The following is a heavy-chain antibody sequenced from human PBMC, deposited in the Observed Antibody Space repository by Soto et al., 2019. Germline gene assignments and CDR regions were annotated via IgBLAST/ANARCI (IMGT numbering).Heavy chain of an antibody. J-gene: IGHJ4*02. CDR1: GFNFSNTW. CDR2: IESKADGGTT. Sequence: EVQLVESGGGLVKPGGSLRLSCAASGFNFSNTWMSWVRQAPGKGLEWVGRIESKADGGTTDYVAPVEGRFTISRDDSKNTLFLQMDSLKTDDTAVYYCSTGRSSNYHWGQGTLVTVSS. V-gene: IGHV3-15*04. D-gene: IGHD2-2*01. CDR3: STGRSSNYH.